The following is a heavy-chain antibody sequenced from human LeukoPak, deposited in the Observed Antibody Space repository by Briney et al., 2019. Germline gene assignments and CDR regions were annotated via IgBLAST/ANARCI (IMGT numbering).Heavy chain of an antibody. CDR3: ARDGYGDAGY. D-gene: IGHD4-17*01. J-gene: IGHJ4*02. CDR1: GYTFTGYY. V-gene: IGHV1-2*02. Sequence: ASVKVSCKASGYTFTGYYMHWVRQAPGQGLEWMGWINPYNGGTNYALKFQGRVTMTTDTSITTVYVELSRLRSDDTAVYYCARDGYGDAGYWGQGTLVTVSS. CDR2: INPYNGGT.